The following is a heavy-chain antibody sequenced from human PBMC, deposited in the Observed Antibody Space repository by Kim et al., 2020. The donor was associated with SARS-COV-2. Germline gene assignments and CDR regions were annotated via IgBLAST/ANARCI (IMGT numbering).Heavy chain of an antibody. CDR2: ISGSGGST. CDR3: AKVDTSEYGSGSYYIGGGYFDY. V-gene: IGHV3-23*01. Sequence: GGSLRLSCAASGFTFSSYAMSWVRQAPGKGLEWVSAISGSGGSTYYADSVKGQFTISRDNSKNTLYLQMNSLRAEDTAVYYCAKVDTSEYGSGSYYIGGGYFDYWGQGTLVTVSS. J-gene: IGHJ4*02. D-gene: IGHD3-10*01. CDR1: GFTFSSYA.